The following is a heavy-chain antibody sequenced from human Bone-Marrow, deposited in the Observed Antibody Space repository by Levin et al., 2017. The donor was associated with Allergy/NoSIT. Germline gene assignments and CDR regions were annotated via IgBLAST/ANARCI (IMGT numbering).Heavy chain of an antibody. CDR2: ISGSGSGT. D-gene: IGHD3-3*01. Sequence: LSLTCAASGFTFNTSAMSWVRQAPGKGLEWVSSISGSGSGTYYADSVKGRFTISRDNSKNTLYLQMSSLTADDTAVYYCAKSTEFFWSGYDNWGQGALVTVSS. V-gene: IGHV3-23*01. CDR1: GFTFNTSA. J-gene: IGHJ4*02. CDR3: AKSTEFFWSGYDN.